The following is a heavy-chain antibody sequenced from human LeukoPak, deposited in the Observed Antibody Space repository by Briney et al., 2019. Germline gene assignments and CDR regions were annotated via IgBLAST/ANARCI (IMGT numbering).Heavy chain of an antibody. CDR3: TRRGGGHEFDH. D-gene: IGHD3-16*01. CDR2: ISFDGNTK. CDR1: GFIFSNHD. V-gene: IGHV3-30-3*01. Sequence: PGRSLRLSCAASGFIFSNHDVHWVRQAPGKGLEWVAVISFDGNTKYYADSVKGRFTISRDNSKNTLYLQMNGLRTEDTAMYYCTRRGGGHEFDHWGQGTLVTVSS. J-gene: IGHJ4*02.